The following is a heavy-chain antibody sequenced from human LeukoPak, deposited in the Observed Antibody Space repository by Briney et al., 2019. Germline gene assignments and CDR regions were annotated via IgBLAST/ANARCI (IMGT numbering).Heavy chain of an antibody. Sequence: SLETLSLTCTVSGGSISSYYWSWIRQPPGKGLEWIGYIYNSGSTNYNPSLKSRVTISVDTSKNQLSMKLSSVTAADTAVYYCARGSDFGDYWGQGTLVTVSS. CDR3: ARGSDFGDY. CDR2: IYNSGST. D-gene: IGHD4-17*01. CDR1: GGSISSYY. V-gene: IGHV4-59*01. J-gene: IGHJ4*02.